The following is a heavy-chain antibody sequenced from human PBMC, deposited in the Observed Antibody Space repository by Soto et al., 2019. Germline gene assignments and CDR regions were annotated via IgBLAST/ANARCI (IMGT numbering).Heavy chain of an antibody. CDR3: ARAPRGNYGYPSYFDY. V-gene: IGHV4-59*01. D-gene: IGHD3-10*01. J-gene: IGHJ4*02. Sequence: SETLSLTCTVSGASISRYYLSWIRQSPGKGLEWIGYIYYSGSTNYNPSLKSRVTISVDTSKNQFSLKLSSVTAADTAVYYCARAPRGNYGYPSYFDYWGQGTLVTVSS. CDR1: GASISRYY. CDR2: IYYSGST.